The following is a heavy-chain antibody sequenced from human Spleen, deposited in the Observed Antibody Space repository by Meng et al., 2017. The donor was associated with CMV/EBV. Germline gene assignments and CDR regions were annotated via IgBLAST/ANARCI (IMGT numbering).Heavy chain of an antibody. V-gene: IGHV3-7*01. CDR3: ARDLVPAAISPFDY. CDR2: IKQDGSEK. J-gene: IGHJ4*02. Sequence: SGFTFSSYWMSWVRQAPGKGLEWVANIKQDGSEKYYVDSVKGRFTISRDNAKNSLYLQMNSLRAEDTAVYYCARDLVPAAISPFDYWGQGTLVTVSS. D-gene: IGHD2-2*02. CDR1: GFTFSSYW.